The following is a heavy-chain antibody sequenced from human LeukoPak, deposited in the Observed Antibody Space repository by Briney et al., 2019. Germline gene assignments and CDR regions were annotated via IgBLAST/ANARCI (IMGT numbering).Heavy chain of an antibody. CDR3: ARGRREGYYYYYMDV. V-gene: IGHV1-69*05. J-gene: IGHJ6*03. Sequence: SVKVSCKASGGTFSSYAISWVRQAPGQGLEWMGGIIPTFGTANYAQKFQGRVTITTDESTSTAYMELSSLRSEDTAVYYCARGRREGYYYYYMDVWGKGTTVTVSS. CDR2: IIPTFGTA. CDR1: GGTFSSYA.